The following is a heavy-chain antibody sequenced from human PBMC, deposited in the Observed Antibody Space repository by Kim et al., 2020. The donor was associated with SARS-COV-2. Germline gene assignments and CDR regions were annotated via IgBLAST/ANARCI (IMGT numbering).Heavy chain of an antibody. Sequence: SETLSLTCAVYGGSFSGYYWSWIRQPPGKGLEWIGEINHSGSTNYNPSLKSRVTISVDTSKNQFSLKLSSVTAADTAVYYCARGPSGRYDSSGYYYGKYGMDVWGQGTTVTVSS. V-gene: IGHV4-34*01. CDR2: INHSGST. CDR1: GGSFSGYY. J-gene: IGHJ6*02. CDR3: ARGPSGRYDSSGYYYGKYGMDV. D-gene: IGHD3-22*01.